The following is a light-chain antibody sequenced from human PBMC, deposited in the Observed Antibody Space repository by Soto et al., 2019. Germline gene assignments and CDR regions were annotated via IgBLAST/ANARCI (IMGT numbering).Light chain of an antibody. V-gene: IGKV3-15*01. CDR1: QPVSRN. Sequence: EIVMTQSPATLSVSPGERATLSCRASQPVSRNFAWYRQKPGQSPTLLIYGASTRATGIPARFSGSGSGTEVTLTISSLQSEDFAVCYCQQYNNWPYTFGQGTKLEIK. J-gene: IGKJ2*01. CDR3: QQYNNWPYT. CDR2: GAS.